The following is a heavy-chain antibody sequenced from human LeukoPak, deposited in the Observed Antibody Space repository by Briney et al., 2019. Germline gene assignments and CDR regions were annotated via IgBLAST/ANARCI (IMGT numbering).Heavy chain of an antibody. D-gene: IGHD3-10*01. CDR1: GFTFSSYS. V-gene: IGHV3-21*01. CDR2: ISSSSSYI. Sequence: GGSLRLSCAASGFTFSSYSMNWVRQAPGKGLEWVSSISSSSSYIYHADSVKGRFTISRDNAKNSLYLQMNSLRAEDTAVYYCARDFQVWFGEAYGMDVWGKGTTVTVSS. CDR3: ARDFQVWFGEAYGMDV. J-gene: IGHJ6*04.